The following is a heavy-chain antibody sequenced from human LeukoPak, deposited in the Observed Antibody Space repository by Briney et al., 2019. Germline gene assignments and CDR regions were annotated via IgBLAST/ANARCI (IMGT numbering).Heavy chain of an antibody. CDR1: GGTFSSYT. D-gene: IGHD2-2*01. V-gene: IGHV1-69*05. CDR3: ARGYCSSTSCYLPEYFQH. J-gene: IGHJ1*01. Sequence: SVKVSCKASGGTFSSYTISWVRQAPGQGLEWMGRIIPIFGTANYAQKFQGRVTITTDESTSTAYMELSSLRSEDTAVYYCARGYCSSTSCYLPEYFQHWGQGTLVTVSS. CDR2: IIPIFGTA.